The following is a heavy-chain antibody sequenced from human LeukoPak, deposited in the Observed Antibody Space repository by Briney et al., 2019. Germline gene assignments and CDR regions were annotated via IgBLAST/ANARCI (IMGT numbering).Heavy chain of an antibody. CDR1: GGSMSGFF. V-gene: IGHV4-38-2*02. CDR2: IYHSGST. D-gene: IGHD3-10*01. Sequence: PSETLSLTCTVSGGSMSGFFWTWIRQPPGKGLEWIGSIYHSGSTYYNPSLKSRVTISVDTSKNQFSLKLSSVTAADTAVYYCARATGHYGSALDYWGQGTLVTVSS. CDR3: ARATGHYGSALDY. J-gene: IGHJ4*02.